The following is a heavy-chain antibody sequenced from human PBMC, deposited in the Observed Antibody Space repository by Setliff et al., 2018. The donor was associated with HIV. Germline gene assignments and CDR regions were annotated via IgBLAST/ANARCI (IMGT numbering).Heavy chain of an antibody. CDR3: ARVQVGDPYYSYYYMDV. D-gene: IGHD2-8*02. CDR1: GYTFTSYY. J-gene: IGHJ6*03. Sequence: EASVKVSCKASGYTFTSYYMHWVRQAPGQGLEWMGIINPSGGSTSYAQKFQGRVTMTRDTSTSTAYMELRNLRSDDTAVYYCARVQVGDPYYSYYYMDVWGEGTTVTVSS. V-gene: IGHV1-46*01. CDR2: INPSGGST.